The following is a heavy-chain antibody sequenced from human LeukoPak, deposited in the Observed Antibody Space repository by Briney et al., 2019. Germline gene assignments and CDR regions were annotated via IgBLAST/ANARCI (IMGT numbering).Heavy chain of an antibody. V-gene: IGHV1-69*13. CDR2: IIPIFGTA. CDR3: ARGRGVGSSWPY. CDR1: GGTFSSYA. J-gene: IGHJ4*02. D-gene: IGHD6-13*01. Sequence: ASVKVSCKASGGTFSSYAISRVRQAPGQGLEWMGGIIPIFGTANYAQKFQGRVTITADESTSTAYMELSSLRSEDPAVYYCARGRGVGSSWPYWGQGTLVTVSS.